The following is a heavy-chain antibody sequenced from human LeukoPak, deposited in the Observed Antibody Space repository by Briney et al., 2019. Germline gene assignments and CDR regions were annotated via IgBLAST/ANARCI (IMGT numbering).Heavy chain of an antibody. D-gene: IGHD3-10*01. CDR3: ARDPYGSGSYYYDY. J-gene: IGHJ4*02. CDR1: GFTLSSYS. V-gene: IGHV3-48*01. CDR2: ISSSSGTI. Sequence: PGGSLRLSCAASGFTLSSYSMNWVRQAPGKGLEWGSFISSSSGTIYYADSVKGRFTISRDNAKNSLYLQMNSLRAEDMAVYYCARDPYGSGSYYYDYWGQGTLVTVSS.